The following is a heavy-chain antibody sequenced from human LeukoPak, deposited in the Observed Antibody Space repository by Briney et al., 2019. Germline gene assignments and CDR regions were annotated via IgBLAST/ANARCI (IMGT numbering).Heavy chain of an antibody. D-gene: IGHD3-22*01. J-gene: IGHJ4*02. CDR1: GFTFNIYP. CDR3: ASLYDSSGYMPY. V-gene: IGHV3-30*14. Sequence: GGSLRLSCAASGFTFNIYPMHWVRQAPGKGLEWVSVLSYDGRDTHSADSVKGRFTISRDNSKNTLCLQMNSLRAEDTAVYYCASLYDSSGYMPYWGQGTLVTVSS. CDR2: LSYDGRDT.